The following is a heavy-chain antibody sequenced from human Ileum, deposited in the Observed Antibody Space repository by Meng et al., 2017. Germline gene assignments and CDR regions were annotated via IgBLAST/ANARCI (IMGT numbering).Heavy chain of an antibody. CDR1: GGSISSSAYS. CDR3: ASSTSGPELNY. V-gene: IGHV4-30-2*01. J-gene: IGHJ4*02. CDR2: IYQVGST. D-gene: IGHD2/OR15-2a*01. Sequence: HLQLQESGSGLVTSSQTLSLPCTFSGGSISSSAYSWTWIRQPPGKGLEWIGYIYQVGSTNYNPSLKSRVTIFVDTSKNQFSLKLTSVTAADTAVYYCASSTSGPELNYWGQGTLVTVSS.